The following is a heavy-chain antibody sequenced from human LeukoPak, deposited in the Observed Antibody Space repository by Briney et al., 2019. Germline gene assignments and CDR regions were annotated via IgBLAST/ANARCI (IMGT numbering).Heavy chain of an antibody. J-gene: IGHJ4*02. CDR2: ISSSSSYI. CDR3: ASGGSKNAFDY. Sequence: GGSLRLSCAASGFTFSSYSMNWVRQAPGKGLEWVSSISSSSSYIYYADSVKGRFTISRDNAKNSLYLQMNSPRAEDTAVYYCASGGSKNAFDYWGQGTLVTVSS. CDR1: GFTFSSYS. V-gene: IGHV3-21*01. D-gene: IGHD3-10*01.